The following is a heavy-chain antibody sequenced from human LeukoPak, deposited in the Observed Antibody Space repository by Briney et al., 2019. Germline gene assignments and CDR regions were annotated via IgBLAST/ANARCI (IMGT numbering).Heavy chain of an antibody. D-gene: IGHD3-22*01. CDR3: ARSYDSSGYYYYAFDI. CDR2: IYYSGST. J-gene: IGHJ3*02. CDR1: GGSISLYY. V-gene: IGHV4-59*01. Sequence: SETLSLTCTVSGGSISLYYWSWIRQPPGKGLEWIGHIYYSGSTKYNPSLKSRVTISVDTSKNQFSLKLSSVTAADTAVYSCARSYDSSGYYYYAFDIWGQGTMVTVSS.